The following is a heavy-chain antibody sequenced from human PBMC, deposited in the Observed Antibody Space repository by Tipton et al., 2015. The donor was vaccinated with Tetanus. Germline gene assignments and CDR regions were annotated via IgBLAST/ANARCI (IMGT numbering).Heavy chain of an antibody. V-gene: IGHV3-7*01. CDR2: INPDGSQK. Sequence: SLRLSCVASAFTYRSHWMSWVRQAPGKGLEWVANINPDGSQKYYVDSVKGRFTISRDSAKNSLYLQMSSLRAEDTAVYYCAGGDDIGDCGFGGQGTLVTVSS. CDR1: AFTYRSHW. CDR3: AGGDDIGDCGF. D-gene: IGHD2-21*02. J-gene: IGHJ1*01.